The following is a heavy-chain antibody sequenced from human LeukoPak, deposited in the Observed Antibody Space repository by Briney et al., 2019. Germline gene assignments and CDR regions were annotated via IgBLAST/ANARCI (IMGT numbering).Heavy chain of an antibody. D-gene: IGHD3-22*01. CDR1: GGTFSSYA. J-gene: IGHJ5*02. CDR3: ARSYDSSGYDLES. Sequence: SVKVSCKASGGTFSSYAISWVRQAPGQGLEWMGGIIPIFGTANHAQKFQGRVTITTDESTSTAYMELSSLRSEDTAVYYCARSYDSSGYDLESWGQGTLVTVSS. V-gene: IGHV1-69*05. CDR2: IIPIFGTA.